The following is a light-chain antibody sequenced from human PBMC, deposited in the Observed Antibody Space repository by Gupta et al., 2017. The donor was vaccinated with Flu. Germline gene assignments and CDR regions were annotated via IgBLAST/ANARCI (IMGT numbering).Light chain of an antibody. V-gene: IGLV2-8*03. CDR2: EVS. CDR1: SGDVGGYNY. J-gene: IGLJ1*01. CDR3: GSYADGRYV. Sequence: QSVTISCTGTSGDVGGYNYVSWYQHHPDKAPKLIIYEVSRRPSGVPDRFFASKSGSTASLTVFGLQAEEEADYYCGSYADGRYVFGSGTKLTVL.